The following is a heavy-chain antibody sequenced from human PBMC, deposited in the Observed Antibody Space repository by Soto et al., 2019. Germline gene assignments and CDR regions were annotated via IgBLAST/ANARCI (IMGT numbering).Heavy chain of an antibody. D-gene: IGHD3-10*01. V-gene: IGHV3-23*01. CDR1: GFTFRGYA. CDR2: ISGSGDST. CDR3: AKAYGAGHSPFDC. Sequence: GGSLRLSCAASGFTFRGYAMSWVRQAPGKGPEWVSGISGSGDSTYHAKSVKGRFIISRDNSKNTLYLEINSLRAEDTAVYYCAKAYGAGHSPFDCWGQGTLVTVSS. J-gene: IGHJ4*02.